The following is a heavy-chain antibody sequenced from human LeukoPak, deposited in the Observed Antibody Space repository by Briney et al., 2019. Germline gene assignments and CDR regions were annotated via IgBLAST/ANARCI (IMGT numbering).Heavy chain of an antibody. Sequence: AGGSLRLSCAASGFTFARYDMSWVRRATGKGLEWISVISSSGDTTFYAASVKGRFTVTRDYSKSTLYLQMNNLRADDTAIYCCARGAYDCSFRGFDIWGQGTVVTVSS. D-gene: IGHD3-16*01. CDR1: GFTFARYD. V-gene: IGHV3-23*01. J-gene: IGHJ3*02. CDR2: ISSSGDTT. CDR3: ARGAYDCSFRGFDI.